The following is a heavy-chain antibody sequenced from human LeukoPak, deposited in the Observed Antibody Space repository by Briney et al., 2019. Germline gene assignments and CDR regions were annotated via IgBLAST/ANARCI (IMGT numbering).Heavy chain of an antibody. Sequence: SETLSLTCAVSGYSISSGYYWGWIRQPPGKGLAWIGSIYHSGSTYYNPSLKSRVTISVDTSKNQFSLKLSSVTAADTAVYYCALFDGGYWGQGTLVTVSS. CDR1: GYSISSGYY. D-gene: IGHD2-15*01. J-gene: IGHJ4*02. V-gene: IGHV4-38-2*01. CDR3: ALFDGGY. CDR2: IYHSGST.